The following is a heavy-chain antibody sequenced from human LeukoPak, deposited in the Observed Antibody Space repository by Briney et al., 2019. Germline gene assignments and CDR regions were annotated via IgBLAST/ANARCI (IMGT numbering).Heavy chain of an antibody. J-gene: IGHJ4*02. CDR1: GFTFSSYW. Sequence: GGSLRLSCAASGFTFSSYWMSWVRQAPGKGLEWVSTIHSDGTTYYVDSVKGRFLISRDISQNTVYLEMNSLRAEDAAVYYCAREGWEELGHYFDYWGQGTVVTVSS. V-gene: IGHV3-53*01. CDR3: AREGWEELGHYFDY. D-gene: IGHD1-26*01. CDR2: IHSDGTT.